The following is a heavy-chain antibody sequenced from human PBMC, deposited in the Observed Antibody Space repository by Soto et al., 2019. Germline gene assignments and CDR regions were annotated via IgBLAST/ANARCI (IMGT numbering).Heavy chain of an antibody. J-gene: IGHJ1*01. V-gene: IGHV4-34*01. CDR3: ARGRAASKYFQH. D-gene: IGHD2-15*01. CDR1: GGSFSGYY. Sequence: SETLSLTCXVYGGSFSGYYWSWIRQPPGKGLEWIGEINHSGSTNYNPSLKSRVTISVDTSKNQFSLKLSSVTAADTAVYYCARGRAASKYFQHWGQGTLVTVSS. CDR2: INHSGST.